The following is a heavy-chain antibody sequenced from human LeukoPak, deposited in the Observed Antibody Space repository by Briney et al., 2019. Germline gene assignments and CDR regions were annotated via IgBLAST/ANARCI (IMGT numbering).Heavy chain of an antibody. D-gene: IGHD1-26*01. CDR1: SYTFTSYG. CDR3: ARDGTERMYSGSYYQH. Sequence: ASVKVSCKASSYTFTSYGISWVRQAPGQGLEWMGWISAYNGNTNYAQKLQGRVTMTTDTSTSTAYMELRSLRSDDTAVYYCARDGTERMYSGSYYQHWGQGTLVTVSS. J-gene: IGHJ1*01. V-gene: IGHV1-18*01. CDR2: ISAYNGNT.